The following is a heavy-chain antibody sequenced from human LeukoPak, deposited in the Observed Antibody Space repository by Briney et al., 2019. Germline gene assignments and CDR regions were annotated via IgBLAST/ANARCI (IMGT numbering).Heavy chain of an antibody. Sequence: QPGRSLRLSCAASGFTFSSYAMHWVRQAPGKGLEWVAVISYDGSNKYYADSVKGRFTISRDNSKNTLCLQMNSLRAEDTAVYYCAKTTYYDFWSGYPFDYWGQGTLVTVSS. V-gene: IGHV3-30-3*01. J-gene: IGHJ4*02. D-gene: IGHD3-3*01. CDR1: GFTFSSYA. CDR3: AKTTYYDFWSGYPFDY. CDR2: ISYDGSNK.